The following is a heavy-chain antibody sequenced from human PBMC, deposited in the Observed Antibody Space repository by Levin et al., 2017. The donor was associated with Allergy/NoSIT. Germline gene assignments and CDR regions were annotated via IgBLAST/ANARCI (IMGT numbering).Heavy chain of an antibody. J-gene: IGHJ4*02. Sequence: GESLKISCGASGFTFSSYWMYWVRQAPGKGPVWVSSINRDGCSTSYADSVEGRFTISRDNAKNALYLRMNSLRAEDTAVYYCVRDVIRGGQGTLVTVSS. CDR2: INRDGCST. V-gene: IGHV3-74*01. D-gene: IGHD2/OR15-2a*01. CDR1: GFTFSSYW. CDR3: VRDVIR.